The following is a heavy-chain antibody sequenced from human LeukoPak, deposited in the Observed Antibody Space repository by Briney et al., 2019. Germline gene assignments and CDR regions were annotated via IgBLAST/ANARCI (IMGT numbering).Heavy chain of an antibody. CDR2: INHSGST. CDR1: GGSFSGYY. V-gene: IGHV4-34*01. Sequence: KPSETLSLTCAVYGGSFSGYYWSWIRQPPGKGLEWIGEINHSGSTNYNPSLKTRVTMAVDVFNNQFSLKLSSVTAADTAVYYCARHPDIVVVPAAPEWFDPWGQGTLVTVSS. D-gene: IGHD2-2*01. J-gene: IGHJ5*02. CDR3: ARHPDIVVVPAAPEWFDP.